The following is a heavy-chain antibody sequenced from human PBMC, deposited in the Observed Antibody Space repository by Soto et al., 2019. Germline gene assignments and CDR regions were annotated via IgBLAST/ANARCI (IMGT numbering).Heavy chain of an antibody. Sequence: QVQLQESGPGLVKPSQTLSLTCTVSGGSISSGDYYWSWIRQPPGKGLEWIGYLYHSGSTYYNPSLKSRVTIAVDPSKNQSALKLSSVTAADTAVYYCARERPDGARLDPWGQGTLVTVSS. D-gene: IGHD6-6*01. CDR1: GGSISSGDYY. CDR3: ARERPDGARLDP. CDR2: LYHSGST. J-gene: IGHJ5*02. V-gene: IGHV4-30-4*01.